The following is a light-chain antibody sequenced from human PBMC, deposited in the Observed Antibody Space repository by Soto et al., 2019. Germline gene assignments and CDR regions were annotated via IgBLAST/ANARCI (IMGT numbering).Light chain of an antibody. Sequence: QSVLTQPASVSGSPGQSITISCTGSSSDFGAYDYVSWYQQRPVKAPKLMTFDVTNRPSGVSDRFSGSKSGNTASLTISGLQTEDEADYYCSSYTSSSTPYVFGTGTKVTVL. CDR2: DVT. CDR3: SSYTSSSTPYV. CDR1: SSDFGAYDY. J-gene: IGLJ1*01. V-gene: IGLV2-14*01.